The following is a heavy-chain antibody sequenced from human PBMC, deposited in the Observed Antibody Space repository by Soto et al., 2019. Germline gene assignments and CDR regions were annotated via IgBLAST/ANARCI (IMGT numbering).Heavy chain of an antibody. Sequence: SETLSLTCIVSGGSISNYYWSWIRQHPGKGLEWIGWIYYSGSTKYNPSLKGRLTISVDTSKNQFSLKLSSVTAADSAFYYCARHVGEMDYWGQGTLVTVSS. CDR2: IYYSGST. D-gene: IGHD1-26*01. V-gene: IGHV4-59*08. J-gene: IGHJ4*02. CDR3: ARHVGEMDY. CDR1: GGSISNYY.